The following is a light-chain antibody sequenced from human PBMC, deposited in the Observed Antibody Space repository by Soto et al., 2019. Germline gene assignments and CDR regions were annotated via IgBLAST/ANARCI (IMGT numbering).Light chain of an antibody. CDR1: QIISSN. J-gene: IGKJ3*01. V-gene: IGKV3-15*01. CDR2: GAS. Sequence: DIVLTQSPATLSVSLGERVSLSCRASQIISSNLAWYQQKPGQIPRRLIYGASARAAGIPARFSGSGSGTEFTLTISSLQYEDFAVYYCQQYNNWPQFTFGPGTKVYV. CDR3: QQYNNWPQFT.